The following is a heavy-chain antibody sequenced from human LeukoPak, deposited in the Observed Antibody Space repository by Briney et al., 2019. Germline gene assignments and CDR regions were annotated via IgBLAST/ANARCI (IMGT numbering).Heavy chain of an antibody. CDR1: GFTFSSYV. CDR2: ISGSGGST. V-gene: IGHV3-23*01. Sequence: GGSLRLSCAASGFTFSSYVMSWVRQAPGKGLEWVSAISGSGGSTYYADSVKGRFTISRDNSKNTLYLQMNSLRAEDTAVYYCAKAYYDILTGYFPPGYWGQGTLVTVSS. CDR3: AKAYYDILTGYFPPGY. J-gene: IGHJ4*02. D-gene: IGHD3-9*01.